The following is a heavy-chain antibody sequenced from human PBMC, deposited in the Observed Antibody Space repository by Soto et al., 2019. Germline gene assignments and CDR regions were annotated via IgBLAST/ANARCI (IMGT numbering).Heavy chain of an antibody. CDR2: ISGSGGST. J-gene: IGHJ6*02. CDR1: GFTFSSYA. CDR3: ARKYSYGIYYYYGMDV. D-gene: IGHD5-18*01. V-gene: IGHV3-23*01. Sequence: GGSLRLSCAASGFTFSSYAMSWVRQAPGKGLEWVSAISGSGGSTYYADSVKGRFTISRDNSKNTLYLQMNSLRAEDTAVYYCARKYSYGIYYYYGMDVWGQGTTVTVSS.